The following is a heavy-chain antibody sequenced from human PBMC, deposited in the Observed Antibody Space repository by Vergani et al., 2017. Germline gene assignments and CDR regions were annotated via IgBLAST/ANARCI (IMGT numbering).Heavy chain of an antibody. V-gene: IGHV4-61*02. CDR1: GGSLNTGAHY. D-gene: IGHD3-22*01. CDR3: ARDSRYSDSSGDTLWNYADYSMDV. CDR2: VYTSGMT. J-gene: IGHJ6*03. Sequence: QVQLQESVPRLVRPSQTLSLTRTVPGGSLNTGAHYWSWIRQPAGKGLEWIGWVYTSGMTNYNPSLKSRVTISVDTSKNQFSLKLSSVTAADTAVYYRARDSRYSDSSGDTLWNYADYSMDVWGKGTTVTVSS.